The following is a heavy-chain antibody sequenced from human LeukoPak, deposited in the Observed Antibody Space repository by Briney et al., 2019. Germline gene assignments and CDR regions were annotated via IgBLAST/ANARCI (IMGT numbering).Heavy chain of an antibody. V-gene: IGHV4-59*01. J-gene: IGHJ2*01. Sequence: SETLSLTCRISGGSISSYYWSWIRQSPGKGLEWIGYIYYRGNTLYNPSLKSRLTISVDTSKNQFSLNLNSVTDADTAVYYCARGGDVLTSYYPCWYFDLWGRGTLVTVSS. CDR1: GGSISSYY. CDR3: ARGGDVLTSYYPCWYFDL. D-gene: IGHD3-9*01. CDR2: IYYRGNT.